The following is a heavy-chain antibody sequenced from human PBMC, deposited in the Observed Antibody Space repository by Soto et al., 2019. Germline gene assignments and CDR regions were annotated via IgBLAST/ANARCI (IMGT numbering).Heavy chain of an antibody. Sequence: KPXGSLRRACAASGFIFNTYSMDWVRQAPGKGLEWVASISPSGSYMYYGDSLKGRFTVSRDNAKNSLYLQMDSLRADDTAIYYCARFGLVTFDCWGQGTLVTVYS. CDR1: GFIFNTYS. CDR3: ARFGLVTFDC. V-gene: IGHV3-21*01. CDR2: ISPSGSYM. J-gene: IGHJ4*02. D-gene: IGHD3-3*01.